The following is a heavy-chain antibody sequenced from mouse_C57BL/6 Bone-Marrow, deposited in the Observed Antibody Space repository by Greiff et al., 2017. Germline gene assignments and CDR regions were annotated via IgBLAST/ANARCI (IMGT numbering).Heavy chain of an antibody. CDR1: GYTFTSYW. CDR3: ARDYGYDVGAWFAY. D-gene: IGHD2-2*01. J-gene: IGHJ3*01. Sequence: QVQLQQPGAELVMPGASVKLSCKASGYTFTSYWMHWVKQRPGQGLEWIGEIDPSDSYTNYNQKFKGKSTLTVDKSSSTAYMQLISLTSEDYAVYYCARDYGYDVGAWFAYWGQGTLVTVSA. V-gene: IGHV1-69*01. CDR2: IDPSDSYT.